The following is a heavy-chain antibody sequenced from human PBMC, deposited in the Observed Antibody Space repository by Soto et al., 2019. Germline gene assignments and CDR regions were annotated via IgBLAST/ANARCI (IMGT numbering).Heavy chain of an antibody. J-gene: IGHJ6*02. V-gene: IGHV3-66*01. CDR2: IYSGGST. CDR3: ARDVDFWSGSYGPYYYAMDV. Sequence: GGSLRLSCAASGFTVSSNYMNWVRQAPAKGLEWVARIYSGGSTYYADSVKRRFTISRDNSKNTLYLQMNSLRAEDTAVYYCARDVDFWSGSYGPYYYAMDVWGQGTTVTFSS. CDR1: GFTVSSNY. D-gene: IGHD3-3*01.